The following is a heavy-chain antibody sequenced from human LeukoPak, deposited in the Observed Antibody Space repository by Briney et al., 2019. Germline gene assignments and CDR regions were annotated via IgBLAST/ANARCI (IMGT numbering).Heavy chain of an antibody. Sequence: SETLSLTCTVSGDSISGYYWSWIRQPPGKGLEWIGYIYYSGRTNYNPSLKSRVTISEDTSKNHFSLRLRSVTAADTAVYYCARALQDYYYGMDVWGQGTTVTVTS. V-gene: IGHV4-59*08. J-gene: IGHJ6*02. D-gene: IGHD5-24*01. CDR3: ARALQDYYYGMDV. CDR1: GDSISGYY. CDR2: IYYSGRT.